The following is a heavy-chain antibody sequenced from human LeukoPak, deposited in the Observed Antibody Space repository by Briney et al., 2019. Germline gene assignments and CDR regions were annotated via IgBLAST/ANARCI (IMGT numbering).Heavy chain of an antibody. V-gene: IGHV3-74*01. Sequence: ETLSLTCAVYGGSFSGYYWSWIRQPPGKGLEWISRINSDGSSTRYADSVKGRFTISRDNAKNTLYLQMNSLRAEDTAVYYCARTWELLPDFDYWGQGTLVTVSS. D-gene: IGHD1-26*01. J-gene: IGHJ4*02. CDR2: INSDGSST. CDR1: GGSFSGYY. CDR3: ARTWELLPDFDY.